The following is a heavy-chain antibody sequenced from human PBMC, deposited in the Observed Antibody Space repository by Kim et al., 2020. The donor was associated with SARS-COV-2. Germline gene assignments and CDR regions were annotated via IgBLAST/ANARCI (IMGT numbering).Heavy chain of an antibody. CDR3: ARPQYGNRGGHYGMDV. CDR1: GFTFSTYW. D-gene: IGHD6-6*01. J-gene: IGHJ6*01. CDR2: IKKDGSEK. V-gene: IGHV3-7*01. Sequence: GGSLRLSCAASGFTFSTYWMTWVRQAPGKGLEWVANIKKDGSEKYYVDSVKGRFTISRDNAKNSLYLQMNSLRAEDAAVYFCARPQYGNRGGHYGMDVLG.